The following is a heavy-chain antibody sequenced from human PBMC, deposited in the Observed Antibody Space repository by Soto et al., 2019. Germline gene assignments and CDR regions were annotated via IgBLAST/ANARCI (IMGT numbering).Heavy chain of an antibody. CDR1: GLTFSNYG. CDR3: AIGGFTFDT. V-gene: IGHV3-33*01. CDR2: TWSDGSNK. D-gene: IGHD3-10*01. Sequence: QVQLVESGGGVVQPGRSLRLSCAASGLTFSNYGMHWVRQAPGKGLEWVAVTWSDGSNKYYADPVKGRFTISRDNAKNPLYLQTNSLRADDTAVYYCAIGGFTFDTWGQGTLVTVSS. J-gene: IGHJ4*02.